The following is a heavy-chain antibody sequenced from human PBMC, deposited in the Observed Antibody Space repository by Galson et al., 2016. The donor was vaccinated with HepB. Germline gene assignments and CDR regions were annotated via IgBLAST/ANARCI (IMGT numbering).Heavy chain of an antibody. Sequence: SLRLSCAASGFTFSSYDMHWVRQATGKGLEWVSAIGTAGDTYYPGSVKGRFTISKENAKNSLYLQMNSLRAGDTAVYYCARGMAGDYLDYWGQGTLVTVSS. D-gene: IGHD5-24*01. J-gene: IGHJ4*02. CDR1: GFTFSSYD. CDR3: ARGMAGDYLDY. CDR2: IGTAGDT. V-gene: IGHV3-13*01.